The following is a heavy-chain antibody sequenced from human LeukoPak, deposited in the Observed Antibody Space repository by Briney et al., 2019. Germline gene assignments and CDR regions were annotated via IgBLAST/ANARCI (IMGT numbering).Heavy chain of an antibody. Sequence: GGSLRLSCAASGFTFSSYSMNWVRQAPGKGLEWVSSISSSSSYIYYADSVKGRFTISRDNSKNTLYLQMNSLRAEDTAVYYCARDGQGYYDSSGYLYYFDYWGQGTLVTVSS. CDR3: ARDGQGYYDSSGYLYYFDY. V-gene: IGHV3-21*01. J-gene: IGHJ4*02. CDR2: ISSSSSYI. D-gene: IGHD3-22*01. CDR1: GFTFSSYS.